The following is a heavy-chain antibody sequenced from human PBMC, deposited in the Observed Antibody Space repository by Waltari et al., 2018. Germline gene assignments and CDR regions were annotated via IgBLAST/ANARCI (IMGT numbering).Heavy chain of an antibody. Sequence: EVRLAESGGGLVQPGGSLRLCCAASGFMFTDHWMHWVRQAPGKGLVRVSHINSDGSVTNDGNAVQGRFTISRDNAKKTIYLQMNGLRAEDTALYYCVRSLNFTSEMWGQGTMVTVSS. CDR1: GFMFTDHW. CDR3: VRSLNFTSEM. CDR2: INSDGSVT. V-gene: IGHV3-74*01. J-gene: IGHJ3*02.